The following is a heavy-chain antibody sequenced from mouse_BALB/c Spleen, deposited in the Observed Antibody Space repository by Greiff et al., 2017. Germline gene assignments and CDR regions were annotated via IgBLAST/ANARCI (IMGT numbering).Heavy chain of an antibody. Sequence: QVQLKQSGAELARPGASVNMSCKASGYTFTSYTMHWVKQRPGQGLEWIGYINPSSGYTNYNQKFKDKATLTADKSSSTAYMQLSSLTSEDSAVYYCARETARATPFAYWGQGTLVTVSA. CDR2: INPSSGYT. V-gene: IGHV1-4*01. J-gene: IGHJ3*01. CDR1: GYTFTSYT. D-gene: IGHD3-2*01. CDR3: ARETARATPFAY.